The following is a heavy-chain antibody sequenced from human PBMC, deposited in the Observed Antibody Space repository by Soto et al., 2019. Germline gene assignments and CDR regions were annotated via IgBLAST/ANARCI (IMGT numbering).Heavy chain of an antibody. CDR1: GGSFSGYY. CDR2: INHSGST. V-gene: IGHV4-34*01. D-gene: IGHD3-3*01. J-gene: IGHJ6*03. CDR3: ARRGRDVYDFWSGYYSEPDYYYYYMDV. Sequence: PSETLSLTCAVYGGSFSGYYWSWIRQPPGKGLEWIGEINHSGSTNYNPSLKSRVTISVDTSKNQFSLKLSSVTAADTAVYYCARRGRDVYDFWSGYYSEPDYYYYYMDVWGKGTTVTVSS.